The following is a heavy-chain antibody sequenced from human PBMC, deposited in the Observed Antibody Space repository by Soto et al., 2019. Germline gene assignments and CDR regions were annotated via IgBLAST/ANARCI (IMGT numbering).Heavy chain of an antibody. V-gene: IGHV1-69*02. Sequence: QVQLVQSGAEVNKPGSPVRVSCTASGDTFNFYTISWVRQVPGQGPEWMGRIIPMLGMSNYAQKFQGRVTIMAENSTSTVSVNLSGLTSEDTAVYYCATTYGSGRTHFDYWVQGPLVTVSS. CDR3: ATTYGSGRTHFDY. J-gene: IGHJ4*02. CDR1: GDTFNFYT. D-gene: IGHD3-10*01. CDR2: IIPMLGMS.